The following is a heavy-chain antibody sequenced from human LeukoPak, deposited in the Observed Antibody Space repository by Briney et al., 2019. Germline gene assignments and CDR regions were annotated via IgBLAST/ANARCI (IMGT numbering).Heavy chain of an antibody. CDR1: GSTFSDYY. CDR3: ARANWNDPVV. J-gene: IGHJ4*02. Sequence: GGSLRLSWATSGSTFSDYYMSWIRQAPGKGREWVSYISSSGSPKYYAEAVKGRFTISSDNAKNPLYLQTNSLRAEDTAVYYCARANWNDPVVWGKGTLVTVSS. V-gene: IGHV3-11*01. CDR2: ISSSGSPK. D-gene: IGHD1-1*01.